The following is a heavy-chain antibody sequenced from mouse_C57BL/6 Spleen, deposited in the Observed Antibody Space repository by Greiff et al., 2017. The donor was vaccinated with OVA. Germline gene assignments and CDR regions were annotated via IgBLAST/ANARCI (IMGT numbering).Heavy chain of an antibody. Sequence: EVMLVESGEGLVKPGGSLKLSCAASGFTFSSYAMSWVRQTPEKRLEWVAYISSGGIYIYYADTVKGRFTISIDNARNTLYLQMSNLKSEDTAMYYCSRDPCGSYLSYAMDYWGQGTSVTVSS. V-gene: IGHV5S21*01. J-gene: IGHJ4*01. CDR2: ISSGGIYI. CDR1: GFTFSSYA. CDR3: SRDPCGSYLSYAMDY. D-gene: IGHD1-1*02.